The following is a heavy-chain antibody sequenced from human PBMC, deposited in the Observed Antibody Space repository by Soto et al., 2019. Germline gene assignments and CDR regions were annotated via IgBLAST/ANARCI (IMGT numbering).Heavy chain of an antibody. D-gene: IGHD3-10*01. CDR1: GGSIISYY. CDR3: ARGRWFGELVDY. V-gene: IGHV4-59*01. CDR2: IYYSGST. Sequence: SETLSLTCTVSGGSIISYYWSWIRQPPGRGLEWIGYIYYSGSTNYNPSLKSRVTISVDTSKNQFSLKLSSVTAADTAVYYCARGRWFGELVDYWGQGTLVTVYS. J-gene: IGHJ4*02.